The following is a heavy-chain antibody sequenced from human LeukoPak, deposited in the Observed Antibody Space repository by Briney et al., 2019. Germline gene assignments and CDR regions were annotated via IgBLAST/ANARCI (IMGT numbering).Heavy chain of an antibody. Sequence: SETLSLTCAVYGGSFSGYYWSWIRQPPGKGLEWIWEINHSGSTNYNPSLKSRVTISVGTSKNQFSLKLSSVTAAATAVYYCARGHIVVVPAAAYYYYYMDVWGKGTTVTVSS. CDR2: INHSGST. CDR3: ARGHIVVVPAAAYYYYYMDV. V-gene: IGHV4-34*01. D-gene: IGHD2-2*01. J-gene: IGHJ6*03. CDR1: GGSFSGYY.